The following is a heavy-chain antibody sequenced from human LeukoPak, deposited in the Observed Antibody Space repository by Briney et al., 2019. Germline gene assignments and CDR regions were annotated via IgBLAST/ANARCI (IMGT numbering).Heavy chain of an antibody. J-gene: IGHJ4*02. CDR2: IYPGDSDT. D-gene: IGHD6-6*01. Sequence: GESLKSFCKGSGYIFATYWIGWVRQLPGKGLEWMGIIYPGDSDTTYSASFQGQVTISADRSISTTYLQLSSLKASDTAMYYCARHSDGSSSSYFDYWGQGTLVTVSS. V-gene: IGHV5-51*01. CDR3: ARHSDGSSSSYFDY. CDR1: GYIFATYW.